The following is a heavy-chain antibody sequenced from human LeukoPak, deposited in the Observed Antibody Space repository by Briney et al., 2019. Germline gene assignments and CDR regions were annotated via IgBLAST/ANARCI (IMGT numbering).Heavy chain of an antibody. J-gene: IGHJ3*02. CDR2: ISDDGSNK. Sequence: GGSLRLSCAASGFTFSSYAMHWVRQAPGKGLEWVAVISDDGSNKYYADSVKGRFTISRDNSKNTLYLQMNSLRDEDTAVYYCARVDDLDAFDMWGQGTMVTVSS. D-gene: IGHD2-2*03. V-gene: IGHV3-30*04. CDR3: ARVDDLDAFDM. CDR1: GFTFSSYA.